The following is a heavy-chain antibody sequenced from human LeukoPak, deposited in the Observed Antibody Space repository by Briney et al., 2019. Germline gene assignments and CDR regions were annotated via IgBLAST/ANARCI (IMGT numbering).Heavy chain of an antibody. D-gene: IGHD3-22*01. CDR3: ARDYYDSSGYYYGGY. V-gene: IGHV3-48*02. Sequence: GRSLRLSCAASGFTFDDYAMHWVRQAPGKGLEWVSYISSSSSTIYYADSVKGRFTISRDNAKNSLYLQMNSLRDEDTAVYYCARDYYDSSGYYYGGYWGQGTLVTVSS. CDR2: ISSSSSTI. CDR1: GFTFDDYA. J-gene: IGHJ4*02.